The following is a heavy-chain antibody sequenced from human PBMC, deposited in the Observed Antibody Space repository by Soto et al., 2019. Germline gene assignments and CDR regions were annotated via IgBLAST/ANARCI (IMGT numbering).Heavy chain of an antibody. CDR1: GDTFTDYY. Sequence: QVQLVQSGAEVKKPGASVKVSCKASGDTFTDYYIHWVRQAPGQGLEWMGTVNPSGGHTTYAQHXLRRLPXXRDTSPSTLYMELTSLTSEDTAVYYCARGGHVVVVTAALDFWGQGTLVTVSS. V-gene: IGHV1-46*01. CDR3: ARGGHVVVVTAALDF. J-gene: IGHJ4*02. CDR2: VNPSGGHT. D-gene: IGHD2-21*02.